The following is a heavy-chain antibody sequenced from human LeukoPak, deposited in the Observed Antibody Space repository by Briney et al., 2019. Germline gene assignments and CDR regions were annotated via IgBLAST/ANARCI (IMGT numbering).Heavy chain of an antibody. CDR2: ISGSGGST. CDR3: AKEIYGDSTGGRFQH. Sequence: GGSLRLSCAAPGFTFNNYAMSWVRQAPGKGLEWVSSISGSGGSTYYADSVKGRVTISRDNSKNTLYLQMSSLRAEGTAVYYCAKEIYGDSTGGRFQHWGQGTLVTVSS. V-gene: IGHV3-23*01. J-gene: IGHJ1*01. D-gene: IGHD4-17*01. CDR1: GFTFNNYA.